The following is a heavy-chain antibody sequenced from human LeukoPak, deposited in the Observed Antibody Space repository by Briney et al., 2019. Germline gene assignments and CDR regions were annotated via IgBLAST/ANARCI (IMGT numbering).Heavy chain of an antibody. J-gene: IGHJ4*02. CDR3: ARSRDSGSYFDY. CDR1: GGSISSGGYY. D-gene: IGHD1-26*01. V-gene: IGHV4-31*03. CDR2: ISYSGST. Sequence: SQTLSPTCTVSGGSISSGGYYWTWIRQHPGKDLGWIGYISYSGSTYYTPSLESRLIISMDTSKNQFSLKLSSVTAADTAVYFCARSRDSGSYFDYWGQGILVTVSS.